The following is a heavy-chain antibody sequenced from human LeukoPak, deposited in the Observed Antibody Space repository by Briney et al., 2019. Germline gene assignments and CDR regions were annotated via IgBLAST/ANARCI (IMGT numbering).Heavy chain of an antibody. D-gene: IGHD3-22*01. J-gene: IGHJ4*02. CDR3: ARDYYDSSGYYYFDY. CDR1: GFTFSSYS. Sequence: GGSLRLSCAASGFTFSSYSMNWVRQAPGKGLEWVSYISSSSSTIYYADSVKGRFTISRDNAKNSLYLQMNSLRAEDTAVYYCARDYYDSSGYYYFDYWGQGTLVTVSS. CDR2: ISSSSSTI. V-gene: IGHV3-48*01.